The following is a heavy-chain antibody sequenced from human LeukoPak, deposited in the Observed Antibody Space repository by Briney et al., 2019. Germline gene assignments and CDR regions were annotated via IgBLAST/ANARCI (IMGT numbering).Heavy chain of an antibody. Sequence: GGSLRLSCAASGFTFSNYAVSWVRQAPGRGLEWVSGISGSAGSTYYADSVKGRFSISRDNSKNTVYLQMNRLRAEDTAAYYCAKDLAYRRGWFLGAFDVWGQGTVVTVSS. CDR2: ISGSAGST. CDR3: AKDLAYRRGWFLGAFDV. CDR1: GFTFSNYA. D-gene: IGHD6-19*01. J-gene: IGHJ3*01. V-gene: IGHV3-23*01.